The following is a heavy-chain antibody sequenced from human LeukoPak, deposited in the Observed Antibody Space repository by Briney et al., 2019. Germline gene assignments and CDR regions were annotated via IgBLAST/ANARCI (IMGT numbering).Heavy chain of an antibody. J-gene: IGHJ4*02. CDR2: IYYSGST. CDR1: GGSISSSSYY. Sequence: PSETLSLTCTVSGGSISSSSYYWGWIRQPPGKGLEWIGSIYYSGSTYYNPSLKSRVTISVDTSKNQFSLKLSSVTAADTAVYYCARDPANMVRGVIIGYYFDYWGQGTLVTVSS. V-gene: IGHV4-39*07. D-gene: IGHD3-10*01. CDR3: ARDPANMVRGVIIGYYFDY.